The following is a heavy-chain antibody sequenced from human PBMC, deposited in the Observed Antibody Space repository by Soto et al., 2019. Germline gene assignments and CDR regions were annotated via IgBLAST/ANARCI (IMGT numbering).Heavy chain of an antibody. CDR3: ARGVMGSSSSLLSGRGANYYYYYMDV. D-gene: IGHD6-6*01. Sequence: ASVKVSCKASGYTFTSYYMHWVRQAPGQGLEWMGIINPSGGSTSYAQKFQGRVTMTRDTSTSTVYMELSSLGSEDTAVYYCARGVMGSSSSLLSGRGANYYYYYMDVWGKGTTVTVSS. J-gene: IGHJ6*03. V-gene: IGHV1-46*03. CDR1: GYTFTSYY. CDR2: INPSGGST.